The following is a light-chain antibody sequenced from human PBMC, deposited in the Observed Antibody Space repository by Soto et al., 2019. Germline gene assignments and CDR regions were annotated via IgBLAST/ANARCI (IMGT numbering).Light chain of an antibody. Sequence: EIVMTQSPATLSVSPGERATLSCRASQSVSSNLAWYQQKPGQAPRLLIYGASTRATGIPARFSGSGSGTDFTLTISSLEPEDFAVYYCQQRSNWPITFCQGTKVDIK. CDR2: GAS. CDR1: QSVSSN. V-gene: IGKV3-15*01. CDR3: QQRSNWPIT. J-gene: IGKJ1*01.